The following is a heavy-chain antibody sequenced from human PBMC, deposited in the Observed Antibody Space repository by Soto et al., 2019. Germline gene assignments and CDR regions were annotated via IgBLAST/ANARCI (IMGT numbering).Heavy chain of an antibody. J-gene: IGHJ5*01. CDR3: VRDQKYFRVNGNWFDS. Sequence: SVKVSFKDSCYTSADFGISWVRQAPVQGLEWMGWVSGNNGASNPAPKVQGRITMTLDTSTGVSYMALRSLRSDDTAIYYCVRDQKYFRVNGNWFDSWGQGTLVTVSS. CDR2: VSGNNGAS. CDR1: CYTSADFG. V-gene: IGHV1-18*04. D-gene: IGHD2-2*01.